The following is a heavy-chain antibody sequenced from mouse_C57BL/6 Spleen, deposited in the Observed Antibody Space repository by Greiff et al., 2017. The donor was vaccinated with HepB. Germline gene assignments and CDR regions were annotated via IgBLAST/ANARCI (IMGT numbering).Heavy chain of an antibody. CDR2: ISSGGSYT. CDR1: GFTFSSYG. J-gene: IGHJ2*01. CDR3: TRLDGYAFDY. D-gene: IGHD2-3*01. V-gene: IGHV5-6*01. Sequence: EVQLVESGGDLVKPGGSLKLSCAVTGFTFSSYGMSWVRQHPDKRMEWVATISSGGSYTYYQNSVKGRFTISSDNAKNTLYLQMSGLKAEDTAMYYCTRLDGYAFDYWGQGTTLTVSS.